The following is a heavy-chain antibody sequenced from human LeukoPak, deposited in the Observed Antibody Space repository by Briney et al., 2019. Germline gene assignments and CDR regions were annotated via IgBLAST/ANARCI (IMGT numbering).Heavy chain of an antibody. J-gene: IGHJ4*02. V-gene: IGHV4-61*01. CDR3: ARFKYYDFWSGYFRRGYFDY. CDR1: GASVNSGSYY. Sequence: SETLSLTCAVSGASVNSGSYYWSWIRQHPGKGLEWIGEINHSGSTNYNPSLKSRVTISVDTSKNQFSLKLSSVTAADTAVYYCARFKYYDFWSGYFRRGYFDYWGQGTLVTVSS. D-gene: IGHD3-3*01. CDR2: INHSGST.